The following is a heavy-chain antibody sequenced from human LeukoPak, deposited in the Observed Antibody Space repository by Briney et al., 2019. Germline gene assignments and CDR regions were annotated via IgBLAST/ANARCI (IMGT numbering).Heavy chain of an antibody. CDR1: GGSISSYY. CDR3: ARENSNSWYLDY. D-gene: IGHD6-13*01. J-gene: IGHJ4*02. Sequence: PSETLSLTCTVSGGSISSYYWSWIRQPPGKGLEWIGYIYNSGSTNYNPSLKSRVTISVDTSKNQFSLKLSSVTAADTAVYYCARENSNSWYLDYWGQGTLVTVSS. CDR2: IYNSGST. V-gene: IGHV4-59*01.